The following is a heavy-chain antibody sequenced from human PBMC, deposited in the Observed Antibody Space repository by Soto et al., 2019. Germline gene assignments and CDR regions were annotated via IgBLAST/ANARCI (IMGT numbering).Heavy chain of an antibody. CDR2: ISGGGSNT. Sequence: PGGSLRLSCAASGFPFSSYVMSWVRQAPGKGLEWVSGISGGGSNTFYADYVKGRFIISRDNSKNTLLLQMNSLGAEDTAVYYCAKDSNKYSSSLRGRYFDYWGQGIGVTVSS. CDR3: AKDSNKYSSSLRGRYFDY. V-gene: IGHV3-23*01. CDR1: GFPFSSYV. D-gene: IGHD4-4*01. J-gene: IGHJ4*02.